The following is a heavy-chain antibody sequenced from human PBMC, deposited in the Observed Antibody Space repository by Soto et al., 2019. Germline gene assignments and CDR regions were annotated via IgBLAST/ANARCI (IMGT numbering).Heavy chain of an antibody. D-gene: IGHD2-2*02. Sequence: QVQLQESGPGLVKPSETLSLTCTVSGDSVNSGEYYWSWIRQPPGKALEYLGYIYYSGSTQYNPSLQSRLTTRIDTSKNQFSLSLTSVTTADTAVYYCARSYITITTGYTDSWGRGTLVTVSS. J-gene: IGHJ4*02. V-gene: IGHV4-61*08. CDR1: GDSVNSGEYY. CDR3: ARSYITITTGYTDS. CDR2: IYYSGST.